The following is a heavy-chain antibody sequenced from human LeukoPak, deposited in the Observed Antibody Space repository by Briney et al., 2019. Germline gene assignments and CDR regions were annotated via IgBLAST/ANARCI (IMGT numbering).Heavy chain of an antibody. V-gene: IGHV5-51*01. Sequence: GESLKISCKGSGYSFTSYWIGWVRQMPGKGLEWMGVICPGDSDTRYSPSFQGQVTISADKSISTAYLQWSSLKASDTAMYYCARHGRRSITIFGVVYGDYWGQGTLVTVSS. CDR1: GYSFTSYW. CDR3: ARHGRRSITIFGVVYGDY. J-gene: IGHJ4*02. D-gene: IGHD3-3*01. CDR2: ICPGDSDT.